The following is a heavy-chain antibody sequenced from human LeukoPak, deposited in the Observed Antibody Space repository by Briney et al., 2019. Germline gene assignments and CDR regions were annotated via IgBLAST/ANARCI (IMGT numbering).Heavy chain of an antibody. D-gene: IGHD3-22*01. CDR3: ARRRYYDGSGYLE. CDR2: IYYSGRT. CDR1: GDSVSRSDSY. V-gene: IGHV4-39*01. J-gene: IGHJ1*01. Sequence: SETLSLTCSVSGDSVSRSDSYWDWIRQPPGKGLEWIGTIYYSGRTYYSPSLKSQVTMSVDPSNNQFSLNLRSVTAADTALYYCARRRYYDGSGYLEWGQGTLLSVSS.